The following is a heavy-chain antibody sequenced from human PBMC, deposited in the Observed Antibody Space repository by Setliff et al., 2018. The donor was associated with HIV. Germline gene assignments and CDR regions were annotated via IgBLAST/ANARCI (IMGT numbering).Heavy chain of an antibody. D-gene: IGHD6-13*01. CDR2: INHRGST. CDR1: GGSFSDYY. CDR3: ARESPSSSWSYFDF. V-gene: IGHV4-34*01. Sequence: NPSETLSLTCAVYGGSFSDYYWTWIRQSPGKGLEWIGEINHRGSTNYNPSLKSRVTVSVDTSKNQFSLKLGSVTAADTAVYYCARESPSSSWSYFDFWGQGTLVTVSS. J-gene: IGHJ4*02.